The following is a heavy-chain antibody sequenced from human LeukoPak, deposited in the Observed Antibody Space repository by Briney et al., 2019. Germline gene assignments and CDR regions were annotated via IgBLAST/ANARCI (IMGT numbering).Heavy chain of an antibody. J-gene: IGHJ4*02. D-gene: IGHD6-19*01. CDR1: GFTFISHS. CDR3: ARGGSGVFDY. CDR2: INQDGSEK. V-gene: IGHV3-7*01. Sequence: GSLRLSCAASGFTFISHSMTWVRQAPGKGLEWVADINQDGSEKYYVDSVKGRFTISRDNAKNSLYLQLNSLRAEDTAVYYCARGGSGVFDYWGQGTLVTVSS.